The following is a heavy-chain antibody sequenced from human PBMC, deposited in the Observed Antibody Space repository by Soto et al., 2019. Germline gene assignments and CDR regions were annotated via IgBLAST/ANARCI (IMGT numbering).Heavy chain of an antibody. J-gene: IGHJ4*02. CDR3: AKDSGYSSSWSRKFDY. V-gene: IGHV3-23*01. Sequence: GGSLRLSCAASGFTFSSYAMSWVRQAPGKGLEWVSAISGSGGSTYYADSVKGRFTISRDNSKNTLYLQMNSLRAEDTAVYYCAKDSGYSSSWSRKFDYWGQGTLVTVSS. CDR1: GFTFSSYA. CDR2: ISGSGGST. D-gene: IGHD6-13*01.